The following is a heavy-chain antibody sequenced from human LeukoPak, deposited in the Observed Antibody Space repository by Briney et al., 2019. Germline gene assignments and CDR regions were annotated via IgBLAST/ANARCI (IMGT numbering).Heavy chain of an antibody. D-gene: IGHD6-19*01. CDR1: GFTFSSYG. CDR2: IWYDGSNK. Sequence: PGGSLRLSCAASGFTFSSYGMHWVRQAPGKGLEWVAVIWYDGSNKYYADSVKGRFTISRDNSKNTLYLQMNSLRAEDTAVYYCARDKGIAVAGNGPFDYWGQGTLVTVSS. V-gene: IGHV3-30*19. J-gene: IGHJ4*02. CDR3: ARDKGIAVAGNGPFDY.